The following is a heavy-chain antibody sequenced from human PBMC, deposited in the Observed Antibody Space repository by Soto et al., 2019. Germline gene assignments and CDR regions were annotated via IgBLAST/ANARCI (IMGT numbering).Heavy chain of an antibody. CDR2: IWYDGSNK. D-gene: IGHD3-16*01. V-gene: IGHV3-33*01. J-gene: IGHJ4*02. CDR3: ARDSHGGLGFFDY. CDR1: GFTFSSYG. Sequence: GGSLRLSCAASGFTFSSYGMHWVRQAPGKGLEWVAVIWYDGSNKYYADSVKGRFTISRDNSKNTLYLQMNSLRAEDTAVYYCARDSHGGLGFFDYWGQGTLVTVSS.